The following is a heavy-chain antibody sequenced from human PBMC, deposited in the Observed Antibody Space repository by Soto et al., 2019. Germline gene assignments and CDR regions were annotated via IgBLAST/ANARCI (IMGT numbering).Heavy chain of an antibody. D-gene: IGHD2-8*01. Sequence: ASVKVSCKASGYTFTSYDINWVRQATGQGLEWMGWMNPNSGNVGYAQKFQGRVTMTRNTSISTAYMELSSLRSEDTAVSYCARGVLRGNWLDPWGQGTLVTVSS. CDR1: GYTFTSYD. J-gene: IGHJ5*02. CDR3: ARGVLRGNWLDP. V-gene: IGHV1-8*01. CDR2: MNPNSGNV.